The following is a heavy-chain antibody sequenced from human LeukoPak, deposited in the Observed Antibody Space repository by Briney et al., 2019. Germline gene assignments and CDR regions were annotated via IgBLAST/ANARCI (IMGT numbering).Heavy chain of an antibody. J-gene: IGHJ6*02. CDR1: GGSISSYY. V-gene: IGHV4-4*07. CDR2: IYTSGST. Sequence: SETLSLTCTVSGGSISSYYWSWIRQPARKGLEWIGRIYTSGSTNYNPSLKSRVTMSVDTSKNQFSLKLSSVTAADTAVYYCARELYGSGSRPYYYYYYGMDVWGQGTTVTVSS. CDR3: ARELYGSGSRPYYYYYYGMDV. D-gene: IGHD3-10*01.